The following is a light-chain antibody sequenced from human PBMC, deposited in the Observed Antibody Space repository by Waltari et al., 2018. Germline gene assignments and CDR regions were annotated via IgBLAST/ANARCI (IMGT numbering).Light chain of an antibody. CDR3: QQFDTNSS. V-gene: IGKV1-5*03. J-gene: IGKJ2*01. CDR2: AAS. Sequence: DIQMTQSPSTLSASVGDRVTITCRASQSINSWLAWYQQKPGKAPKLLIYAASNLVSGVPSRFSGGCSGTEFTLTISGLQPDDFANYYCQQFDTNSSFGQGTKLEIK. CDR1: QSINSW.